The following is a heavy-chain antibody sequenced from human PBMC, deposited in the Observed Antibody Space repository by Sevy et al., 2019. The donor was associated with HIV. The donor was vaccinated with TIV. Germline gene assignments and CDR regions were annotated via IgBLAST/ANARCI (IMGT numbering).Heavy chain of an antibody. V-gene: IGHV1-46*01. CDR3: VRADPAQHFDS. J-gene: IGHJ4*02. Sequence: ASVKVSCKPSGDTFTNDYMHWVRQASGQGLEWMGIIDPSAGNASYAEKFQGRVTMAWDTSTSTLYMDLSSLRSEDTAVYYCVRADPAQHFDSWGQGTLVTVS. CDR2: IDPSAGNA. CDR1: GDTFTNDY.